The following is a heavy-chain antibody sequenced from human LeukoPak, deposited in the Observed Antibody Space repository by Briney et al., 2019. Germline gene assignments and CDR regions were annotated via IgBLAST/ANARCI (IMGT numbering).Heavy chain of an antibody. CDR2: INPNGGGT. D-gene: IGHD2-8*01. CDR3: ARVRSYCTNGVCYWDLDY. V-gene: IGHV1-2*02. Sequence: GASVKVSCKASGYTFTDYYMEWVRQAPGQGLEWMGWINPNGGGTNYAQKFQGRVTMTRDTSISTAYMGLSRLRSDDTAVHYCARVRSYCTNGVCYWDLDYWGQGTLVTVSS. J-gene: IGHJ4*02. CDR1: GYTFTDYY.